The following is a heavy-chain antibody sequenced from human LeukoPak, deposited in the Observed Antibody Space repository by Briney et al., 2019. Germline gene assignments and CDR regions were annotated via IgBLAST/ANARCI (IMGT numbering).Heavy chain of an antibody. CDR2: ISGSGGST. D-gene: IGHD2/OR15-2a*01. V-gene: IGHV3-23*01. CDR1: GFTFSSYA. CDR3: AKALTLDYYFDY. J-gene: IGHJ4*02. Sequence: PGGSLRLSCAASGFTFSSYAMSWVRQAPGKGLEWVSAISGSGGSTYCADSVKGRFTISRDNSKNTLYLQMNSLRAEDTAVYYCAKALTLDYYFDYWGQGTLVTVSS.